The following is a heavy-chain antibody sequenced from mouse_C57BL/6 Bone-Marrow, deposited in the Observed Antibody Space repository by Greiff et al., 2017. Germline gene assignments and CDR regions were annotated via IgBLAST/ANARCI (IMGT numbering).Heavy chain of an antibody. CDR1: GYTFTDYY. CDR2: INPYNGGT. D-gene: IGHD5-1-1*01. J-gene: IGHJ1*03. V-gene: IGHV1-19*01. CDR3: ALNTEGYFDV. Sequence: SGPVLVKPGASVKMSCKASGYTFTDYYMNWVKQSHGKSLEWIGVINPYNGGTSYNQKFKGKATLTVDKSSSTAYMELNSLTSEDSAVYYCALNTEGYFDVWGTGTTVTVSS.